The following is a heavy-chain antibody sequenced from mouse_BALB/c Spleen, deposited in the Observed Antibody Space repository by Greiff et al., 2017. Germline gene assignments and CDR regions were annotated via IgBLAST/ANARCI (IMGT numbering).Heavy chain of an antibody. J-gene: IGHJ1*01. CDR2: IRNKANGYTT. CDR3: ARDRYDAYFDV. Sequence: EVQLVESGGGLVQPGGSLRLSCATSGFTFTDSSMSWVRQPPGKALEWLGFIRNKANGYTTEYSASVKGRFTISRDNSQSILYLQMNTLRAEDSATYYCARDRYDAYFDVWGAGTTVTVSS. CDR1: GFTFTDSS. D-gene: IGHD2-14*01. V-gene: IGHV7-3*02.